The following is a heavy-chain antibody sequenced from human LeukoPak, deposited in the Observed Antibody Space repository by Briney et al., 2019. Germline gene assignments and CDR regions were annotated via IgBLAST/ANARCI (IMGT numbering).Heavy chain of an antibody. CDR3: ARVGGTNYYYYGMDV. J-gene: IGHJ6*02. CDR1: GGSISSSNW. CDR2: IYHSGST. V-gene: IGHV4-4*02. Sequence: SGTLSLACAVSGGSISSSNWWSWVRQPPGKGLEWIGEIYHSGSTNYNPSLKSRVTISVDKSKNQFSLKLSSVTAADTAVYYCARVGGTNYYYYGMDVWGQGTTVTVSS. D-gene: IGHD2-2*01.